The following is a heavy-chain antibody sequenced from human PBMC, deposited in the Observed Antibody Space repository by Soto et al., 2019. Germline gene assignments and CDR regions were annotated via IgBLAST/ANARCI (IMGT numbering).Heavy chain of an antibody. J-gene: IGHJ5*02. Sequence: GGSLRLSCAASGFSFSSYGMHWVRQAPGKGLDWVAVIWYDGSNKYYADSVKGRFTISRDNSKNTLYLQMNSLRAEDTAVYYCAREGRQPWLEGGSYGWFDPWGQGTLVTVSS. CDR2: IWYDGSNK. CDR3: AREGRQPWLEGGSYGWFDP. V-gene: IGHV3-33*01. CDR1: GFSFSSYG. D-gene: IGHD6-19*01.